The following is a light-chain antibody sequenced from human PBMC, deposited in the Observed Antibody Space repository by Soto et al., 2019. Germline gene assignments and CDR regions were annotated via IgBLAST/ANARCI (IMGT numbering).Light chain of an antibody. V-gene: IGLV2-14*01. J-gene: IGLJ1*01. CDR1: SSDVGGYNY. CDR2: EVT. Sequence: QSARTQPASVSGSPGQSITSSCTGTSSDVGGYNYVSWYQQQPGKAPKLMIYEVTSRPSGVSDRFSGSKSGNTASLTISGLQAEDEADYYCSSYTSSIPYVFGTGTKVTVL. CDR3: SSYTSSIPYV.